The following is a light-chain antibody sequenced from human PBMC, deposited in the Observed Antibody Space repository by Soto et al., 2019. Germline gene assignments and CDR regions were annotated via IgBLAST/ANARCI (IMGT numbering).Light chain of an antibody. Sequence: DIQVTQSPSSVSASVGDRVTIACRASQNINSWLAWYQQKPGKAPKLLIYAASSLQSGVPSRFSGSGSGTDFTLTISRLQPEDFATYYCQHANSFPITFGQGTRLEIK. CDR2: AAS. J-gene: IGKJ5*01. CDR1: QNINSW. CDR3: QHANSFPIT. V-gene: IGKV1-12*01.